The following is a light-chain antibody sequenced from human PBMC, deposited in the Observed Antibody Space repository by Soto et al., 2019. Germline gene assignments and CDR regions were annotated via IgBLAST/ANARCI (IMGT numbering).Light chain of an antibody. V-gene: IGLV2-14*01. CDR2: EVT. CDR3: GSYKGSITYV. CDR1: TSDVGGYNY. Sequence: QSVLTQPASVSGSLGQSITISCTGTTSDVGGYNYVSWYQQHPGKAPILMIYEVTNRPSGVSNRFSGSKSGNTASLTISGLQVEDEAEYYCGSYKGSITYVLGTGTKV. J-gene: IGLJ1*01.